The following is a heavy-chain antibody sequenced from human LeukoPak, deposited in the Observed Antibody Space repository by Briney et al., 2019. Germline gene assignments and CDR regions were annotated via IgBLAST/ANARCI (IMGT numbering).Heavy chain of an antibody. CDR3: ARVQKRVRSKYSGYDSSRPPFDP. CDR1: GGSFSGDY. V-gene: IGHV4-34*01. J-gene: IGHJ5*02. Sequence: SETLSLTCAVYGGSFSGDYWSWIRQPPGKGLEWIGEINHSGSTNYNPSLKSRVTISVDTSKNQFSLKLSSVTAADTAVYYCARVQKRVRSKYSGYDSSRPPFDPWGQGTLVTVSS. D-gene: IGHD5-12*01. CDR2: INHSGST.